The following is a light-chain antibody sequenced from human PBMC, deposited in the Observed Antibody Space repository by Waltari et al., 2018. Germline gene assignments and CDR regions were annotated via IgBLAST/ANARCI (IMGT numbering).Light chain of an antibody. CDR3: VVWDDSLNGWV. CDR1: SSNIGSNT. V-gene: IGLV1-44*01. CDR2: FNN. J-gene: IGLJ3*02. Sequence: QSVVTQPPSASGTPGQRVILSCSGRSSNIGSNTVHWFQQLPGTAPKLLIFFNNQRPSGVPDRFSGSKSGTSASLAISGLRSEDEAHYYCVVWDDSLNGWVFGGGTKLTVL.